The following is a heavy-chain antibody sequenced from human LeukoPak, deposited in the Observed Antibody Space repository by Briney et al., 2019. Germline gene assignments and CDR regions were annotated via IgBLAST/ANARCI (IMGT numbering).Heavy chain of an antibody. CDR2: ISYDRDIT. J-gene: IGHJ4*02. Sequence: GGSLRLSCAASGFSFRSYWMSWVRQAPGKGLEWMALISYDRDITHYADSVKGRFTISGDHSKNTLYLQMNSLRTEDTAVYYCAKGRGAENGYDYLFDYWGQGTLVTVSS. V-gene: IGHV3-30*18. D-gene: IGHD5-12*01. CDR3: AKGRGAENGYDYLFDY. CDR1: GFSFRSYW.